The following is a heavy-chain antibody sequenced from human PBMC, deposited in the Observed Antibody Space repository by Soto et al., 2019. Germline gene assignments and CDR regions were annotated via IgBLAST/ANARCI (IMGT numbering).Heavy chain of an antibody. V-gene: IGHV3-30-3*01. CDR2: TSYDGDKK. CDR3: VREGGVPSAIGHYYYGMDV. J-gene: IGHJ6*02. D-gene: IGHD2-2*02. Sequence: GGSVRLSCAASGFTFDKFDMHWVRQAPGRGLQWVAVTSYDGDKKYYAASVKGRFTISRDNSNNTLHLQMNNLRDDDTAVYYCVREGGVPSAIGHYYYGMDVWGQGTAVTVSS. CDR1: GFTFDKFD.